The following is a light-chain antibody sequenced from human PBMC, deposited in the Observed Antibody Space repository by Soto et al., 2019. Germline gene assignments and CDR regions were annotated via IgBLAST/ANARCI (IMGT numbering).Light chain of an antibody. Sequence: EIGMTPSPATLSVSPGERATLSCRASQSVSSNLAWYQQKPGQAPGLLISGASTRATGIPARFSGSGSGTEFTHTISSRQSEDFAVYYCQQYNNRPLTFGGGTKVDIK. J-gene: IGKJ4*01. V-gene: IGKV3-15*01. CDR2: GAS. CDR3: QQYNNRPLT. CDR1: QSVSSN.